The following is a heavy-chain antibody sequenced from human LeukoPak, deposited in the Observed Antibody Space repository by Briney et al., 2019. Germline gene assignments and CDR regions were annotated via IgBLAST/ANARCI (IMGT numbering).Heavy chain of an antibody. Sequence: TGGSLRLSCAASGFTFSSYSMNWVHQAPGKGLEWVSSISSSSSYIYYADSVKGRFTISRDNAKNSLYLQMNSLRAEDTAVYYCARDRSDSGSYLDAFDIWGQGTMVTVSS. CDR3: ARDRSDSGSYLDAFDI. V-gene: IGHV3-21*01. J-gene: IGHJ3*02. CDR2: ISSSSSYI. D-gene: IGHD1-26*01. CDR1: GFTFSSYS.